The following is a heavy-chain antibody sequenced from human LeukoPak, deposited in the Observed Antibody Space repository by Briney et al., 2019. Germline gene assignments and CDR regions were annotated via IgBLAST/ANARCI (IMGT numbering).Heavy chain of an antibody. D-gene: IGHD6-6*01. Sequence: SETLSLTCAVYGGSFSGYYWSWIRQPPGKGLEWIGEINHSGSTNYNPSLKSRVTISVDTSKSRFSLKLSSVTAADTAVYYCARVPPPAARPVQGFYWGQGTLVTVSS. J-gene: IGHJ4*02. CDR1: GGSFSGYY. CDR3: ARVPPPAARPVQGFY. CDR2: INHSGST. V-gene: IGHV4-34*01.